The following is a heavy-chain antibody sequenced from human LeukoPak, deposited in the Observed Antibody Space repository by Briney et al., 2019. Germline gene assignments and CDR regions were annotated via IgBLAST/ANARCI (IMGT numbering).Heavy chain of an antibody. D-gene: IGHD4-17*01. Sequence: ASVKVSCKASGYTFTGYHMHWVRLAPGQGLEWMGWVNPNSGGTNYAQKFQGRVTMTRDTSISTAYMELSRLRSDDTAVYYCARGTPLATVTYYYFDYWGQGTLVTVSS. CDR3: ARGTPLATVTYYYFDY. V-gene: IGHV1-2*02. CDR1: GYTFTGYH. J-gene: IGHJ4*02. CDR2: VNPNSGGT.